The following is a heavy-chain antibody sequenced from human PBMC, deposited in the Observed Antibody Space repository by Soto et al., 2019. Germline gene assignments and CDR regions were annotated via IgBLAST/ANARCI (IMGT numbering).Heavy chain of an antibody. CDR1: DSVFVTSV. J-gene: IGHJ4*01. CDR2: ISANDGGT. CDR3: ARGGGRHLRPLET. D-gene: IGHD3-16*01. V-gene: IGHV1-18*01. Sequence: QALLEQSGPEVKKPGDSVRISCWLYDSVFVTSVITWLRQAPGQGLEWMGWISANDGGTLSAMKFTDRLVMSTDPMRNRADLQLWDVTSDDSAGDFCARGGGRHLRPLETWGHGTPVTVSS.